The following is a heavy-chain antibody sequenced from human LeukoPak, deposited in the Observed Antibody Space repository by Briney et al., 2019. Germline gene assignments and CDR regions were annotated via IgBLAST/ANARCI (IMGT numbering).Heavy chain of an antibody. CDR1: GFTFGNYG. V-gene: IGHV3-20*04. J-gene: IGHJ4*02. CDR3: ARAQTYGDSRLLLDY. D-gene: IGHD4-17*01. CDR2: INWNGGST. Sequence: SGGSLRLSCAASGFTFGNYGMSWARQAPGKGLEWVSGINWNGGSTGYADSVEGRFTIFRDNAKNSQYLQMNSLRVEDTALYYCARAQTYGDSRLLLDYWGQGTLVTVSS.